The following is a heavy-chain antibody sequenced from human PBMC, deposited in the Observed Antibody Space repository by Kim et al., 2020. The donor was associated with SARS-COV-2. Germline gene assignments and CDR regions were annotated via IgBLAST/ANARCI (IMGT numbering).Heavy chain of an antibody. CDR3: AKGALGYGDYYD. CDR2: IYYTGNT. D-gene: IGHD4-17*01. J-gene: IGHJ4*02. CDR1: GGSIGSFY. Sequence: SETLSLTCTVSGGSIGSFYWSWIRQPPGKGLEWIGFIYYTGNTRYNPSLKSRVTISVDTSNNHFSLKLNSVTAADTAVYYCAKGALGYGDYYDWGQGTLV. V-gene: IGHV4-59*13.